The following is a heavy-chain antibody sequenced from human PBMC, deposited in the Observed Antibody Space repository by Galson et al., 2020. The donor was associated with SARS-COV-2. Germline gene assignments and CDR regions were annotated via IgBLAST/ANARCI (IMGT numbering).Heavy chain of an antibody. J-gene: IGHJ6*02. D-gene: IGHD5-18*01. CDR1: GASISSGGYY. CDR3: AKRIQMWTPFGGYYHYGMDV. CDR2: IYNSGST. Sequence: SETLSLTCSVSGASISSGGYYWSWIRQRPGKGLEWIGYIYNSGSTSYNPSLKSRVTISTDTSRNQVSLRLSSVTAADTAVYYCAKRIQMWTPFGGYYHYGMDVWGQGTTVIVSS. V-gene: IGHV4-31*03.